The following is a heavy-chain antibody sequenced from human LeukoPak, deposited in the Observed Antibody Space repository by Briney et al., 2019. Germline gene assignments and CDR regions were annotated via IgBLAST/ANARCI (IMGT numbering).Heavy chain of an antibody. D-gene: IGHD6-19*01. CDR1: GFTFSSYA. Sequence: GGSLRLSCAASGFTFSSYAMSWVRQAPGKGLEWVSAISGSGGSTYYADSVKGRFTISRDNSENTLYLQMNSLRAEDTAVYYCARVTSSGWYLDYWGQGTLVTVSS. CDR3: ARVTSSGWYLDY. CDR2: ISGSGGST. J-gene: IGHJ4*02. V-gene: IGHV3-23*01.